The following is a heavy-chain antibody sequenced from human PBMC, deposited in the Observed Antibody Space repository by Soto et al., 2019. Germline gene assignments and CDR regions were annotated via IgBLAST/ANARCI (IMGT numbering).Heavy chain of an antibody. CDR3: VRVGPSRIEVYDSSGYFDY. D-gene: IGHD3-22*01. CDR2: ISSDGSDK. J-gene: IGHJ4*02. CDR1: GLTFTTYA. V-gene: IGHV3-30-3*01. Sequence: QVQLLESGGGVVQPGGSLRLSCAASGLTFTTYALRWGRQAPCKGLEWVALISSDGSDKYYADFVKGRFTVSRDFYKYTLYLQMNSLRPEDTAMYYCVRVGPSRIEVYDSSGYFDYWGQGTLVTVSS.